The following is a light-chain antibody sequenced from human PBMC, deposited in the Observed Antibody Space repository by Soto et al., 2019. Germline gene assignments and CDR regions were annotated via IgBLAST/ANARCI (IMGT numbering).Light chain of an antibody. J-gene: IGLJ2*01. CDR1: SSNIGGNY. Sequence: QSVLTQPPSASGTPGQRVTISCSGSSSNIGGNYVYWYQQLPGTAPTFLIYRXXXXXXXXXXRXXXXKSGTSASLAISGLRSEDEXXYFCAAWDDSVSGLVFGGGTKLTVL. CDR2: RXX. V-gene: IGLV1-47*01. CDR3: AAWDDSVSGLV.